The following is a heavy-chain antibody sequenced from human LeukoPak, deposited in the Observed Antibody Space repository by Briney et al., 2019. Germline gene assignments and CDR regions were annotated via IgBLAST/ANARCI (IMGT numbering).Heavy chain of an antibody. CDR2: IYHSGST. V-gene: IGHV4-38-2*02. CDR3: AITAGIAVAGTS. Sequence: PSETLSLTCTVSGYSISSGYYWGWIRQPPGKGLEWIGSIYHSGSTYYNPSLKSRVTISVDTSKNQFSLKLSSVTAADTAVYYCAITAGIAVAGTSWGQGTLVTVSS. CDR1: GYSISSGYY. D-gene: IGHD6-19*01. J-gene: IGHJ4*02.